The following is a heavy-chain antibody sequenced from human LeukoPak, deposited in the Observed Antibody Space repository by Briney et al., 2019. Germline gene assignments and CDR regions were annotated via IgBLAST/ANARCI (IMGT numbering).Heavy chain of an antibody. D-gene: IGHD2-8*01. CDR1: GFTFSSYG. CDR2: IRYDGSNK. V-gene: IGHV3-30*02. J-gene: IGHJ4*02. Sequence: GGSLRLSCAASGFTFSSYGMHWVRQAPGKGLEWVAFIRYDGSNKYYADSVKGRFTISRDNSKNTLYLQMNSLRAEDTAVYYCAKDSMVYAIRSYYFDYWGQGTLVTVSS. CDR3: AKDSMVYAIRSYYFDY.